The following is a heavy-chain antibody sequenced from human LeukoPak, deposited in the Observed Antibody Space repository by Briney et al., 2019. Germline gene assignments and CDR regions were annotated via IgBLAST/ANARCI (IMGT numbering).Heavy chain of an antibody. CDR1: GYTFTGYY. V-gene: IGHV1-46*01. CDR2: INPSGGST. J-gene: IGHJ5*02. Sequence: ASVKVSCKASGYTFTGYYMHWVRQAPAQGLEWMGIINPSGGSTSYAQKFQGRVTMTRDMSTSTVYMDLSSLRSEDTAVCYCATSLSTSGWFDPWGQGTLVTVSS. D-gene: IGHD2-2*01. CDR3: ATSLSTSGWFDP.